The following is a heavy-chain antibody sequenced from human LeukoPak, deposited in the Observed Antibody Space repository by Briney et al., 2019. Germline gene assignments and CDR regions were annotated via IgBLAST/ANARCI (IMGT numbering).Heavy chain of an antibody. J-gene: IGHJ4*02. V-gene: IGHV4-39*01. CDR1: GGSISSSSYY. D-gene: IGHD6-13*01. Sequence: PSETLSLTCTVSGGSISSSSYYWGWIRQPPGKGLEWIGSIYYSGSTYYNPSLKSRVTISVDTSKNQFSLKLSSVTAADTAVYYCASGYSSSWYDQFYFDYWGQGALVTVSS. CDR2: IYYSGST. CDR3: ASGYSSSWYDQFYFDY.